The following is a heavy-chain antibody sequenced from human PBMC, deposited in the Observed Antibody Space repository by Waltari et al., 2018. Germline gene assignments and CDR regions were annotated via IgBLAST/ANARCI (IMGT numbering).Heavy chain of an antibody. Sequence: EVQLVETGGGLIQPGGSLRLSCAASGFTVSSHYMSWVRQAPGKGLEWVSVIYSGGSTYYADSVKGRFTISRDNSKNTLYLQMNSLRAEDTAVYYCASTLPTNWGSQAFDIWGQGTMVTVSS. V-gene: IGHV3-53*02. CDR2: IYSGGST. CDR1: GFTVSSHY. CDR3: ASTLPTNWGSQAFDI. J-gene: IGHJ3*02. D-gene: IGHD7-27*01.